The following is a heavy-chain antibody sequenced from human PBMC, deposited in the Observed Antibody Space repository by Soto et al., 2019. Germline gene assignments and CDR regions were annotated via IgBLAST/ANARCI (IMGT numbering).Heavy chain of an antibody. Sequence: TLSLTCAVSGCSISSGGYYWSWIRQHPGKGLEWIGYIYYSGSTYYNPSLKSRVTISVDTSKNQFSLKLSSVTAADTAVYYCASWEDGIADYWGQGPLVTVSS. D-gene: IGHD6-13*01. CDR2: IYYSGST. CDR3: ASWEDGIADY. CDR1: GCSISSGGYY. V-gene: IGHV4-31*11. J-gene: IGHJ4*02.